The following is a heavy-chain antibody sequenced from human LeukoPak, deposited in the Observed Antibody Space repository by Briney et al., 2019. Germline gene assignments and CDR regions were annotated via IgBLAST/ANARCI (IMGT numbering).Heavy chain of an antibody. Sequence: ASETLSFTCIVSGYSISSGYYWGWIRQPPGKGLEWIGNIHHSGSTYYNPSLKSRVTISVDTSKNQLSLKLSSVTAADTAVYYCARVAAGIGFFQHWGQGTLVTVSS. CDR3: ARVAAGIGFFQH. CDR1: GYSISSGYY. J-gene: IGHJ1*01. CDR2: IHHSGST. D-gene: IGHD6-13*01. V-gene: IGHV4-38-2*02.